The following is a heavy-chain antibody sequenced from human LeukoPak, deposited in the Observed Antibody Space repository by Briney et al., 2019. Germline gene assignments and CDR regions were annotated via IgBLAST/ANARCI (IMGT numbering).Heavy chain of an antibody. V-gene: IGHV4-38-2*02. CDR1: GGSISSYY. CDR2: IYHSGSI. Sequence: SETLSLTCTVSGGSISSYYWSWIRQPPGKGLEWIGSIYHSGSIYYNPSLKSRVTISVDTSKNQFSLKLSSVTAADTAVYYCARVLSFFGQYYFDYWGQGTLVTVSS. D-gene: IGHD3-3*01. CDR3: ARVLSFFGQYYFDY. J-gene: IGHJ4*02.